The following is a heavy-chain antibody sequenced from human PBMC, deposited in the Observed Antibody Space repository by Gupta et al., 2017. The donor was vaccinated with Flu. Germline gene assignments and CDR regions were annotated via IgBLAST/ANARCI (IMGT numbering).Heavy chain of an antibody. CDR1: GFTVSSNY. CDR3: AVSQVVTAMYAFDI. Sequence: EVQLVESGGGLVQPGGSLRLSCAASGFTVSSNYMSWVRQAPGKGLEWVSVIYSGGSTYYADSVKGRFTISRDNSKNTLYLQMNSLRAEDTAVYYCAVSQVVTAMYAFDIWGQGTMVTVSS. D-gene: IGHD2-21*02. V-gene: IGHV3-66*02. J-gene: IGHJ3*02. CDR2: IYSGGST.